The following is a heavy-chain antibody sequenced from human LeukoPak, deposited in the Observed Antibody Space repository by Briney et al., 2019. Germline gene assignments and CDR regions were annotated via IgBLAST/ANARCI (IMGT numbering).Heavy chain of an antibody. Sequence: SETLSLTCAVYGGTFSGYYWSWIRQPPGKGLEWIGEINHSGSTNYNPSLKSRVTISVDTSKNQFSLKLSSVTAADTAEYYCARGMQQWLVRRYFDYWGQGTLVTVSS. V-gene: IGHV4-34*01. CDR3: ARGMQQWLVRRYFDY. CDR2: INHSGST. D-gene: IGHD6-19*01. J-gene: IGHJ4*02. CDR1: GGTFSGYY.